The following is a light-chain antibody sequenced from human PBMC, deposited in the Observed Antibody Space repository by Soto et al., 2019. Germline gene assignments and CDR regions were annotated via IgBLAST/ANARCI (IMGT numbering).Light chain of an antibody. J-gene: IGKJ5*01. CDR1: ESISRH. Sequence: DIQMTQSPSSLSASVGDRVTITCRASESISRHLNWYQQKPGKAPNLLIYAASTLQNGVPSRFSGSGSETDFNLNIRSLQPEDFAPYYCQPSYSTLSISFGQGTRLEIK. CDR2: AAS. CDR3: QPSYSTLSIS. V-gene: IGKV1-39*01.